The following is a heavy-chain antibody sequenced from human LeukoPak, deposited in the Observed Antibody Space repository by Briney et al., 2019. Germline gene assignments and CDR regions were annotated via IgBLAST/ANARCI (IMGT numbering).Heavy chain of an antibody. V-gene: IGHV4-4*07. CDR1: GGSISSYY. CDR2: IQTSGNT. J-gene: IGHJ6*03. Sequence: SETLSLTCTVSGGSISSYYWSWIRQPAGKGLEWIGRIQTSGNTNYNPSLKSRVTISVDTSKNQFSLKLSSVTAADTAVYYCARGPWYYYMDVWGKGTTVTVSS. CDR3: ARGPWYYYMDV.